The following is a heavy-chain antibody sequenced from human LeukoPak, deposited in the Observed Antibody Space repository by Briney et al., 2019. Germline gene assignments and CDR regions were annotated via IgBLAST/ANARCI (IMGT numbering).Heavy chain of an antibody. CDR3: ARGRDTAMVWRRGFDY. Sequence: SETLSLTCAVYGGSFSGYYWSWIRQPPGKGLEWIGEINHSGSTNYNPSLQSRVTISVDTSKNQFSLKLSSVTAADTAVYYCARGRDTAMVWRRGFDYWGQGTLVTVSS. D-gene: IGHD5-18*01. CDR2: INHSGST. CDR1: GGSFSGYY. V-gene: IGHV4-34*01. J-gene: IGHJ4*02.